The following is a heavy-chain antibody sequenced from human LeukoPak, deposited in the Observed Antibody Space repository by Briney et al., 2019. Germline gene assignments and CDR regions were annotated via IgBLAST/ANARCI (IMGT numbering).Heavy chain of an antibody. Sequence: SETLSLTCTVSGGSISSSSYYWGWIRQPPGKGLEWIGEINHSGSTNYNPSLKSRVTISVDTSKNQFSLKLSSVTAADTAVYYCAGKAVVGATVDYWGQGTLVTVSS. V-gene: IGHV4-39*07. CDR3: AGKAVVGATVDY. CDR2: INHSGST. D-gene: IGHD1-26*01. J-gene: IGHJ4*02. CDR1: GGSISSSSYY.